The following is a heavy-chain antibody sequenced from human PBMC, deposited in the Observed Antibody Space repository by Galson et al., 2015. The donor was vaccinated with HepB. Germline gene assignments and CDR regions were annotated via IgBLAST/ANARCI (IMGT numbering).Heavy chain of an antibody. CDR1: GFTVSKSY. CDR2: IYSGGHA. CDR3: ASPFCIGGNCYPLWY. V-gene: IGHV3-53*01. J-gene: IGHJ4*02. D-gene: IGHD2-15*01. Sequence: SLRLSCAVSGFTVSKSYVSWVRQAPGKGLEWLSVIYSGGHAFYADSVQGRFTISRDTSKNAVYLQMRSLRAEDTAVYYCASPFCIGGNCYPLWYWGQGTLVTVSP.